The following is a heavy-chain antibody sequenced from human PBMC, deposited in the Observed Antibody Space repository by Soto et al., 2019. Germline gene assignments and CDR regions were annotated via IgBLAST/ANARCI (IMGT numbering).Heavy chain of an antibody. CDR3: AKDIFGGAAAGGFDY. CDR1: GFTFDDYA. D-gene: IGHD6-13*01. Sequence: GGSLRLSCAASGFTFDDYAMHWVRQAPGKGLEWVSGISWNSGSIGYADSVKGRFTISRDNAKNSLYLQMNSLRAEDTALYYCAKDIFGGAAAGGFDYWGQGTLVTVSS. CDR2: ISWNSGSI. J-gene: IGHJ4*02. V-gene: IGHV3-9*01.